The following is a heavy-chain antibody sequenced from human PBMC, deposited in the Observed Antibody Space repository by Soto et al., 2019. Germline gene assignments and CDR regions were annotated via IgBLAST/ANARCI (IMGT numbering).Heavy chain of an antibody. J-gene: IGHJ6*02. V-gene: IGHV3-11*01. CDR3: ASVAGDSSSPLTSGYYYYYGMDV. Sequence: GGSLRLSCAASGFTFSDYYMSWIRQAPGKGLEWVSYISSSGSTIYYADSVKGRFTISRDNAKNSLYLQMNSLRAEDTAVYYCASVAGDSSSPLTSGYYYYYGMDVWGQGTTVT. CDR2: ISSSGSTI. D-gene: IGHD6-6*01. CDR1: GFTFSDYY.